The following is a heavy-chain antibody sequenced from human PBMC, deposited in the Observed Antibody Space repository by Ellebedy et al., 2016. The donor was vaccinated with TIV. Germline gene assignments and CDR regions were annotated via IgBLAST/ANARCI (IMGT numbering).Heavy chain of an antibody. D-gene: IGHD3-10*01. V-gene: IGHV3-23*01. Sequence: GESLKISXAASGFTFSSYAMSWVRQAPGKGLEWVSAISGSGGSTYYADSVKGRFTISRDNSKNSLYLQMNSLRAEDTAVYYCARTGRALLWFGEFTNYFDYWGQGTLVTVSS. CDR1: GFTFSSYA. CDR3: ARTGRALLWFGEFTNYFDY. CDR2: ISGSGGST. J-gene: IGHJ4*02.